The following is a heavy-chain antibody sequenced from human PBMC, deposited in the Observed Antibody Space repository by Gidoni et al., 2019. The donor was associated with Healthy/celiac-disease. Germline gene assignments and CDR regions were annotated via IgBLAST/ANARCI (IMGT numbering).Heavy chain of an antibody. Sequence: QLQLQESGSGLVKPSQTLSLTCAVSGGSISSGGYSWSWIRQPPGKGLEWIGYIYHSGSTYYNPSLKSRVTISVDRSKNQFSLNLSSVTAADTAVYYCARGVSGSYETHFDYWGQGTLVTVSS. J-gene: IGHJ4*02. CDR2: IYHSGST. CDR3: ARGVSGSYETHFDY. CDR1: GGSISSGGYS. D-gene: IGHD1-26*01. V-gene: IGHV4-30-2*01.